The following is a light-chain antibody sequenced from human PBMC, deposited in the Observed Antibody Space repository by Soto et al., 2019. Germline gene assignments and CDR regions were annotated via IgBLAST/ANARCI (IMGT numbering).Light chain of an antibody. CDR3: QQYNNWPPWT. Sequence: EVVLTQSPATLSLSPGERATLSCRASQSISTFLAWYQQKPGQAPRLLIYGASTRATGIPARFSGSGSRTEFTLTISSLQSEDFAVYYCQQYNNWPPWTFGQGTKVDI. J-gene: IGKJ1*01. CDR2: GAS. CDR1: QSISTF. V-gene: IGKV3-15*01.